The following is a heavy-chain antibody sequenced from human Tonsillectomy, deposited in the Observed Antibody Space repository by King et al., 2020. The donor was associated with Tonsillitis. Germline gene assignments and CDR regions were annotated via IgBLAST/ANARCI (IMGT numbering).Heavy chain of an antibody. CDR2: IYWDDDK. V-gene: IGHV2-5*02. D-gene: IGHD6-19*01. Sequence: ITLKESGPTLVKPTQTLTLTCTFSGFSLSTSGVGVGWIRQPPGKALEWLGIIYWDDDKRYRPSLKNRLTITKDTSKNQVVLTMTNMDPVDTATYYCARSKKLQWRLASVYYYMDVWGKGTTVTVSS. J-gene: IGHJ6*03. CDR1: GFSLSTSGVG. CDR3: ARSKKLQWRLASVYYYMDV.